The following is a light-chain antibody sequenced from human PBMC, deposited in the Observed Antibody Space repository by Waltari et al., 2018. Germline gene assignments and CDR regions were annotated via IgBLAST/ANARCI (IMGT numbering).Light chain of an antibody. CDR3: QQYSNYSYWA. CDR2: RAS. J-gene: IGKJ1*01. CDR1: QSISSW. Sequence: DIQMTQSPSTLSASVGDRVTITCRASQSISSWLAWYQQKPGKAPKLLIYRASSLESGVPSRFSGSGSGTEFTLTISSLQPDDFATYYCQQYSNYSYWAFGQGTKVEIK. V-gene: IGKV1-5*03.